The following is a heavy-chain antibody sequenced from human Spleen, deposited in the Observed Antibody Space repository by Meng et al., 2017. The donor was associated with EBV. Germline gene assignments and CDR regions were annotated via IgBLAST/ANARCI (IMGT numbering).Heavy chain of an antibody. J-gene: IGHJ5*02. Sequence: VQLQESGPGPVKPSETLSLTCTVSGASISTGSYYWTWIRQTPGKGLEWLGYVYFSGSTNYNPSLKSRVTMSIDTSKNQFSLNLRSATAADAAVYFCARGGYGTNYFDPWGQGTLVTVSS. CDR2: VYFSGST. CDR1: GASISTGSYY. CDR3: ARGGYGTNYFDP. D-gene: IGHD4/OR15-4a*01. V-gene: IGHV4-61*01.